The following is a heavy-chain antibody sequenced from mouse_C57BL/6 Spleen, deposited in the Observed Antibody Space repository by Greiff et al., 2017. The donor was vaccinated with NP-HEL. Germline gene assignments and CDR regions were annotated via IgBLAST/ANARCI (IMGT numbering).Heavy chain of an antibody. CDR2: IFPGSGSP. V-gene: IGHV1-75*01. J-gene: IGHJ3*01. CDR3: ARWNDYDRDWFGY. D-gene: IGHD2-4*01. CDR1: GYTFTDYY. Sequence: QVQLQQSGPELVKPGASVKISCKASGYTFTDYYINWVKQRPGQGLEWIGWIFPGSGSPYYDEKFKGKATLTVDKSSSTAYMLLSSLTSEDSAVYFCARWNDYDRDWFGYWGQGTLVTVSA.